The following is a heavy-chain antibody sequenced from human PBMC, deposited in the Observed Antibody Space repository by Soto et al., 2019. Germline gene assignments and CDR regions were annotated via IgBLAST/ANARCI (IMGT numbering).Heavy chain of an antibody. CDR1: GFSLTTSGVG. J-gene: IGHJ5*02. V-gene: IGHV2-5*02. Sequence: QITLKESGPTLVKPTQTLTLTCTFSGFSLTTSGVGVGWIRQPPGKALEWLALIYWDDDKRYSPSLKSRLTTTTDTSKTPVVLTMTLMDPADTATYFCAHRTTTVTWWFDPWGQGTLVTVSS. D-gene: IGHD4-17*01. CDR3: AHRTTTVTWWFDP. CDR2: IYWDDDK.